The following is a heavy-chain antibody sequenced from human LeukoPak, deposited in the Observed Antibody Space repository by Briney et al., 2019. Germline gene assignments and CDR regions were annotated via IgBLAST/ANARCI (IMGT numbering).Heavy chain of an antibody. V-gene: IGHV3-23*01. CDR2: XXGSXXSX. Sequence: GGSLRLSCAASGFTISSYAMSXXRQAPXKGXXXXXXXXGSXXSXXXXXSVKGRXXXXXXNSKNTLYLQMNSLRAEDTAVYYCAKHYDSSGYFYYYYMDVWGKGTTVTVSS. J-gene: IGHJ6*03. CDR1: GFTISSYA. D-gene: IGHD3-22*01. CDR3: AKHYDSSGYFYYYYMDV.